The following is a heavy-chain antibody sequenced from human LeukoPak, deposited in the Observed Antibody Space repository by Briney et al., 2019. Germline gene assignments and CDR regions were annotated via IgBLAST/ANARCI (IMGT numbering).Heavy chain of an antibody. CDR3: AKLTIAVADTGGY. V-gene: IGHV3-30*02. D-gene: IGHD6-19*01. Sequence: GGSLRLSCAASGFTFSSYGMHWVRQAPGKGLEWVAFIRYDGSNKYYADSVKGRFTISRDNSKNTLYLQMNSLRAEDTAVYYCAKLTIAVADTGGYWGQGTLVTVSS. CDR1: GFTFSSYG. J-gene: IGHJ4*02. CDR2: IRYDGSNK.